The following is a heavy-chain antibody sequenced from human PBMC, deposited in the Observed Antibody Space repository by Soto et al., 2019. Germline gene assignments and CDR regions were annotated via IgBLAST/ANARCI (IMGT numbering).Heavy chain of an antibody. CDR3: AVRYGSAFEI. V-gene: IGHV4-4*09. Sequence: SRSTNYNPSLKSRVTISVDTSKNQFSLKLSSVTAADTAVDYCAVRYGSAFEIWGPGKMVTVSS. D-gene: IGHD1-26*01. CDR2: SRST. J-gene: IGHJ3*02.